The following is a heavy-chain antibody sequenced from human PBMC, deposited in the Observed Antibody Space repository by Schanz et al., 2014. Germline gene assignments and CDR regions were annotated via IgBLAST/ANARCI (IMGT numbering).Heavy chain of an antibody. J-gene: IGHJ6*02. V-gene: IGHV1-69*09. CDR2: IIPILGME. Sequence: QVQLVQSGVEVKKPGSSVKVSCKASGGTFSSYAFSWVRQAPGQGLEWMGKIIPILGMENYAQKFQGRVTITADISTSTAYMELKSLRSADTAVYYCATIGVNDYWRFGLDLWGQGTTVTVSS. CDR3: ATIGVNDYWRFGLDL. CDR1: GGTFSSYA. D-gene: IGHD3-16*01.